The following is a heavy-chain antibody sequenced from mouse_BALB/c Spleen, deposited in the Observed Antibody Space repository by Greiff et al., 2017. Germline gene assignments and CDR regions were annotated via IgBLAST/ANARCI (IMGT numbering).Heavy chain of an antibody. CDR2: IWAGGST. J-gene: IGHJ3*01. D-gene: IGHD2-2*01. CDR1: GFSLTSYG. CDR3: ARAGYDWFAY. V-gene: IGHV2-9*02. Sequence: VMLVESGPGLVAPSQSLSITCTVSGFSLTSYGVHWVRQPPGKGLEWLGVIWAGGSTNYNSALMSRLSISKDNSKSQVFLKMNSLQTDDTAMYYCARAGYDWFAYWGQGTLVTVSA.